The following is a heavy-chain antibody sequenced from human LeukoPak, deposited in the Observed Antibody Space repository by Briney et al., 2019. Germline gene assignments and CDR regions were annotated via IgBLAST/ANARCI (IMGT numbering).Heavy chain of an antibody. J-gene: IGHJ4*02. Sequence: ASVKFSCKASGGTFSSYAISWVRQAPGQGLEWMGGIIPIFGTANYAQKFQGRVTITTDESTSTAYMELSSLRSEDTAVYYCATGIVGARGMDYWGQGTLVTVSS. CDR1: GGTFSSYA. D-gene: IGHD1-26*01. CDR3: ATGIVGARGMDY. V-gene: IGHV1-69*05. CDR2: IIPIFGTA.